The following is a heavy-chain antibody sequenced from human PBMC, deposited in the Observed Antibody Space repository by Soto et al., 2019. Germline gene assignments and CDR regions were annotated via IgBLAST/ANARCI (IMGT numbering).Heavy chain of an antibody. CDR3: VGQGSYGAYFDY. D-gene: IGHD3-10*01. J-gene: IGHJ4*02. Sequence: GESLKISFKGSGYSFTSYWIGWVRQMPGKGLEWMGIIYPDDSDTRYSPSFQGQVTISVDKSISTAYLQWSSLKASDTAMYYGVGQGSYGAYFDYWGQGTLVTVSS. CDR2: IYPDDSDT. CDR1: GYSFTSYW. V-gene: IGHV5-51*01.